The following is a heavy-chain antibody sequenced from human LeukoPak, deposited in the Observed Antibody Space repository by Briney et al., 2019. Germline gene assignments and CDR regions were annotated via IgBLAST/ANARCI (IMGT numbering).Heavy chain of an antibody. J-gene: IGHJ4*02. D-gene: IGHD3-9*01. V-gene: IGHV4-39*07. CDR3: RTYYDILTGYYFDY. Sequence: SETLSLTCTVSGGSISTSNYYWGWVRQPPGKGLEWIGSIYFSGSTYYNPSLKSRVTISVDTSKNQFSLQLSSVTAADTAVYYCRTYYDILTGYYFDYWGQGTLVTVSS. CDR1: GGSISTSNYY. CDR2: IYFSGST.